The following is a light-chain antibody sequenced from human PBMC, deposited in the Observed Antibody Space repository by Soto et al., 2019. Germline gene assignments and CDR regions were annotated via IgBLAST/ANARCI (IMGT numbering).Light chain of an antibody. J-gene: IGLJ1*01. CDR1: XSXXGGYNY. CDR2: DVS. V-gene: IGLV2-14*01. CDR3: SSYTSSSTLPYV. Sequence: QSALTQPASVSGSPGQSITISCTXTXSXXGGYNYVSWYQQHPGKAPKLMIYDVSNRPSGVSNRFSGSKSGNTASLTISGLQAEDEADYYCSSYTSSSTLPYVFGTGTKVTVL.